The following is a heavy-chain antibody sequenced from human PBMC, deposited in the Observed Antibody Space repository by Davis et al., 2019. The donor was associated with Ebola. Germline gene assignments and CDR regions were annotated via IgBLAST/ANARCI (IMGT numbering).Heavy chain of an antibody. CDR1: GFTFSTYW. V-gene: IGHV3-74*01. CDR3: ARSSSARSAFDF. D-gene: IGHD3-22*01. CDR2: IYIDGSIT. J-gene: IGHJ3*01. Sequence: GESLKISCAASGFTFSTYWMHWVRQPPRKGLVWVSHIYIDGSITTYADSVKGRFTISRDNAKNTVFLQMNSLGLEDTAVYYCARSSSARSAFDFWGQGTVVTVST.